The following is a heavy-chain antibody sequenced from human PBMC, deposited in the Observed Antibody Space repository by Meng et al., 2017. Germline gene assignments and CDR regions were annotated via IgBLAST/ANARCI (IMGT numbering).Heavy chain of an antibody. CDR2: IYHSGST. CDR3: ARIGDWGSTRYFDY. V-gene: IGHV4-4*02. J-gene: IGHJ4*02. D-gene: IGHD7-27*01. Sequence: VRLQEAGPGLVEPLGTLSLTCVVLGGSISSSKWWSWVRQPPGKGLEWIGEIYHSGSTNYNPSLKSRVTISVDKSKNQFSLKLSSVTAADTAVYYCARIGDWGSTRYFDYWGQGTLVTVSS. CDR1: GGSISSSKW.